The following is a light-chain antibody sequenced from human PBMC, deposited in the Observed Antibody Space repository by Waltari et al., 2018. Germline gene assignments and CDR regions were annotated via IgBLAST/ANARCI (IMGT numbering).Light chain of an antibody. Sequence: AIRITQSPSSLSASTGDRVTIPCRASQGIISYLAWYQQKPGKAPKLLIYAASTLQSGVPSRFSGSGSGTDFTLTISCLQSEDFATYYCQQYYSYPHFFGGGTKVEIK. CDR2: AAS. CDR1: QGIISY. CDR3: QQYYSYPHF. J-gene: IGKJ4*01. V-gene: IGKV1-8*01.